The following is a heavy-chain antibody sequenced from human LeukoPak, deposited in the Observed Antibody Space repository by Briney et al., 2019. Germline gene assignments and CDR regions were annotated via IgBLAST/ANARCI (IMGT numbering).Heavy chain of an antibody. CDR1: GYSISRAYS. V-gene: IGHV4-38-2*02. CDR2: LYDSGSS. CDR3: ARQGLQARWFDP. Sequence: KPSETLSLTCSVSGYSISRAYSWGWVRQPPGKGLEWIGSLYDSGSSYYNPSLKSRVTLSVDTSKNQFSLKLTSVTAADTAVYYCARQGLQARWFDPWGQGTLVTVSS. J-gene: IGHJ5*02. D-gene: IGHD2-15*01.